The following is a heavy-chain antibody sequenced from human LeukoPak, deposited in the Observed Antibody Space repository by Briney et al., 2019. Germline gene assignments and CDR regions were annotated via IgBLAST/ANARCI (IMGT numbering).Heavy chain of an antibody. CDR1: GSTFADYT. D-gene: IGHD3-16*01. V-gene: IGHV3-9*01. CDR3: AKGNWGSPFDI. Sequence: GRSLRLSCVASGSTFADYTMHWVRQTPGKGLEWVAGITWDSGIIDYADSVRGRFTISRDNAKNSLFLQMNSLRAEETALYFCAKGNWGSPFDIWGQGTMVTVSS. J-gene: IGHJ3*02. CDR2: ITWDSGII.